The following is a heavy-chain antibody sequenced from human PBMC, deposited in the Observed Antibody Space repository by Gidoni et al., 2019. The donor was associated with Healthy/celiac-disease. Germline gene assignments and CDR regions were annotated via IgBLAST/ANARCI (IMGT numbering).Heavy chain of an antibody. D-gene: IGHD3-3*01. V-gene: IGHV4-31*03. J-gene: IGHJ4*02. Sequence: QVQLQESGPGLVKPSQTLSLTCTVSGGSISSGGYYWSWIRQHPGKGLEWIGYIYYSGSTYYNPSLKSRVTISVDTSKNQFSLKLSSVTAADTAVYYCARTYYDFWSGYPVYFDYWGQGTLVTVSS. CDR3: ARTYYDFWSGYPVYFDY. CDR1: GGSISSGGYY. CDR2: IYYSGST.